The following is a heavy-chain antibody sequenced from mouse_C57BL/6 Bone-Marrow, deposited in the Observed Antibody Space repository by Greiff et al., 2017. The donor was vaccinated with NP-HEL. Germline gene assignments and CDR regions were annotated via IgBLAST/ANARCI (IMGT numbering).Heavy chain of an antibody. Sequence: QVQLKQPGAELVKPGASVKLSCKASGYTFTSYWMHWVKQRPGQGLEWIGMIHPNSGSTNYNEKFKSKATLTVDKSSSTAYMQLSSLTSEDSAVYYCARSSDYDLDYWGQGTTLTVSS. V-gene: IGHV1-64*01. J-gene: IGHJ2*01. CDR3: ARSSDYDLDY. CDR2: IHPNSGST. D-gene: IGHD2-4*01. CDR1: GYTFTSYW.